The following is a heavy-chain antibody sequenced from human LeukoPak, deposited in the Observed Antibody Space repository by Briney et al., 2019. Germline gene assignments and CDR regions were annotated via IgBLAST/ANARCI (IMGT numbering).Heavy chain of an antibody. V-gene: IGHV4-4*07. Sequence: SSETLSLTCAVYGGSFSGYYWSWIRQPAGKGLEWIGRIYTSGSTNYNPSLKSRVTMSVDTSKNQFSLKLSSVTAADTAVYYCARDMEIYSGYDYGLAYYFDYWGQGTLVTVSS. CDR3: ARDMEIYSGYDYGLAYYFDY. CDR1: GGSFSGYY. D-gene: IGHD5-12*01. CDR2: IYTSGST. J-gene: IGHJ4*02.